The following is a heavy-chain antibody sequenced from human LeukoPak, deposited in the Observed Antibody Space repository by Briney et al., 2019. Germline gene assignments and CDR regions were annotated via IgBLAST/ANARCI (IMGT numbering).Heavy chain of an antibody. CDR2: IYYSGST. CDR1: GYSISGSNW. J-gene: IGHJ4*02. D-gene: IGHD6-19*01. Sequence: SETLSLTCAVSGYSISGSNWWGWIRQPPGKGLEWIGYIYYSGSTYYTPSLKSRVTMSVDTSKNQFSLKLSSVTAVDTAVYYCASLGVAGTDYFDDWGQGTLVTVSS. V-gene: IGHV4-28*01. CDR3: ASLGVAGTDYFDD.